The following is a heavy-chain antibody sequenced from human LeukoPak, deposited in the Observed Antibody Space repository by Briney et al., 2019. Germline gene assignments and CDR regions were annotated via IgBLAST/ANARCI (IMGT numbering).Heavy chain of an antibody. Sequence: SETLSLTCAVYGGSFSGYYWSWIRQPPGKGLEWIGEINHSGSTNYNPSLKSRVTISVDTSKNQFPLKLSSVTAADTAVYYCASGGHLDYWGQGALVTVAS. J-gene: IGHJ4*02. CDR2: INHSGST. CDR3: ASGGHLDY. V-gene: IGHV4-34*01. CDR1: GGSFSGYY.